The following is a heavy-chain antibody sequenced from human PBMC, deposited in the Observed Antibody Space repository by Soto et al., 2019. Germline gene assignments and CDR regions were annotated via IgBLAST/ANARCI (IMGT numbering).Heavy chain of an antibody. V-gene: IGHV3-23*01. CDR3: AKVPTYCSGGSCYPNWFDP. J-gene: IGHJ5*02. CDR2: ISGSGGST. CDR1: GFTFSSYA. D-gene: IGHD2-15*01. Sequence: EVQLLESGGGLVQPGGSLRLSCAASGFTFSSYAMSWVRQAPGKGLEWVSAISGSGGSTYYADSVNGRFTISRDNSKNTLYLQMNSLRAEDTAVYYCAKVPTYCSGGSCYPNWFDPWGQGTLVTVSS.